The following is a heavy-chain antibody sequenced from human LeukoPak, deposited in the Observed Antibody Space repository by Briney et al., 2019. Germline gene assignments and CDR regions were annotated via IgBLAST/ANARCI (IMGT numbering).Heavy chain of an antibody. CDR1: GGSISNYY. CDR3: ARHPHYYDSSGYPDYYNWFDP. V-gene: IGHV4-4*07. J-gene: IGHJ5*02. CDR2: IYTSGST. D-gene: IGHD3-22*01. Sequence: SETLSLTCTVSGGSISNYYWSWIRQPAGKGLEWIGRIYTSGSTNYNPALKSRVTMSLDTSKNQFSLRLSSVTAADTAAYYCARHPHYYDSSGYPDYYNWFDPWGQGTLVTVPS.